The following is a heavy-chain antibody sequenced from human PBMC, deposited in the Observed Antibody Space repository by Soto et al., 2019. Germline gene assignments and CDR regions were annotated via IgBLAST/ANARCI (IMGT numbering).Heavy chain of an antibody. CDR1: GGSISSYY. CDR3: ARDSRDGYSWYFDL. Sequence: QVQLQESGPGLVKPSETLSLTCTVSGGSISSYYWNWIRQPPGKGLEWIGFIYYSGTTNYNPSLKSRVTMSVDTSKEQFSLKLTSVTAADTAVYSCARDSRDGYSWYFDLWGRGTLVTVSS. J-gene: IGHJ2*01. V-gene: IGHV4-59*01. CDR2: IYYSGTT. D-gene: IGHD5-18*01.